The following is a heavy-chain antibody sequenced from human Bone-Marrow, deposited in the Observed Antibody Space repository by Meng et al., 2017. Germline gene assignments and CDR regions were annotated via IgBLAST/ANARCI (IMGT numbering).Heavy chain of an antibody. CDR2: ITTTGGST. V-gene: IGHV3-23*04. CDR3: ARARTAYYIDY. CDR1: GFTFGNYA. J-gene: IGHJ4*02. Sequence: IQLVESGGGVVQPGGSLRPSCAASGFTFGNYAMSWVRQGPGKGLEWVSIITTTGGSTYYADSVKGRFTISRDNSKNTLYLQVNSLTAEDTAEYFCARARTAYYIDYWGQGTLVTVSS. D-gene: IGHD3/OR15-3a*01.